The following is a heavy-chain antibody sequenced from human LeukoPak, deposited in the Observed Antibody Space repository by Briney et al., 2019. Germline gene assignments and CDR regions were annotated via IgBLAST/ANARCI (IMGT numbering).Heavy chain of an antibody. Sequence: GGSLRLSCAASGFTFASYAMSWVRQAPGKGLEWVSSIDDNDAYTYYADSVKGRFTISRDNSENTLYLQMNSLRAEDTAVYYCAKGAARAGYQFDYWGQGTLVTVSS. D-gene: IGHD2-2*01. J-gene: IGHJ4*02. V-gene: IGHV3-23*01. CDR3: AKGAARAGYQFDY. CDR1: GFTFASYA. CDR2: IDDNDAYT.